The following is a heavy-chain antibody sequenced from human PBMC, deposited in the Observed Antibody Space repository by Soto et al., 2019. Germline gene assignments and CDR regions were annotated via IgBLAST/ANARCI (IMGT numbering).Heavy chain of an antibody. D-gene: IGHD1-26*01. CDR2: IIPVFGTA. J-gene: IGHJ5*02. V-gene: IGHV1-69*13. CDR3: ARAIVGPTTTGWLDP. Sequence: ASVKVSCKASGGTFGRYAISWVRQAPGQGLEWMGGIIPVFGTANYAQKFQGRVTITADESTSTAYMELSSLRFEDTAVYYCARAIVGPTTTGWLDPWGQGTLVTVSS. CDR1: GGTFGRYA.